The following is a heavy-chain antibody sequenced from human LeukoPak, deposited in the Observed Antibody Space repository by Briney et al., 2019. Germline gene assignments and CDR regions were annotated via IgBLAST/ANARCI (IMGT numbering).Heavy chain of an antibody. J-gene: IGHJ3*01. CDR3: VRDGLLWYGGAT. CDR1: GFSFSSYW. D-gene: IGHD2-21*01. V-gene: IGHV3-74*01. Sequence: GGSLRLSCTASGFSFSSYWMHWVRQVPGKGLVWVSRPNSDGTRISYADSVKGRFTISRDNSNNTLYLQLNSLRVEDTAVYYCVRDGLLWYGGATWGQGTMVTVSS. CDR2: PNSDGTRI.